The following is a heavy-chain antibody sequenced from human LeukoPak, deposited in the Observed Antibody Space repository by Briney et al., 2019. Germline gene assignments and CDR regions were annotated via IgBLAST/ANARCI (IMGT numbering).Heavy chain of an antibody. CDR2: IYTSGST. D-gene: IGHD6-13*01. CDR1: GGPISSYY. J-gene: IGHJ5*01. V-gene: IGHV4-4*09. Sequence: SETLSLTCTVSGGPISSYYWSWIRQPPGKGLEWIGYIYTSGSTNYNPSLKSRVTISVDTSKNQFSLKLSSVTAADTAVYYCARQEYSSSWYVGWFDSWGQGTLVTVSS. CDR3: ARQEYSSSWYVGWFDS.